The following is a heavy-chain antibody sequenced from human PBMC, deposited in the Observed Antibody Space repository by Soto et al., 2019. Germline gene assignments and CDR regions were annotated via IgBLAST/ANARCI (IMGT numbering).Heavy chain of an antibody. J-gene: IGHJ6*02. V-gene: IGHV3-30*18. D-gene: IGHD1-26*01. Sequence: QVQLVESGGGVVQPGRSLRLSCAASGFTFSSYGMHWVRQAPGKGLEWVAVISYDGSNKYYADSVKGRFTISSDNSKNTLYLQMNSLRAEDTAVYYCAKDPSWQGGGYYYYGMDVWGQGTTVTVSS. CDR1: GFTFSSYG. CDR3: AKDPSWQGGGYYYYGMDV. CDR2: ISYDGSNK.